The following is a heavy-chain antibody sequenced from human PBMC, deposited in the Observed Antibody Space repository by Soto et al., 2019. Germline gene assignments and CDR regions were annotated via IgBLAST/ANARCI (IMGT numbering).Heavy chain of an antibody. CDR3: TRDRPIVLVPAATSDYYGMDV. J-gene: IGHJ6*02. Sequence: GGSLRLSCTASGFTFGDYAMSWFRQAPGKGLEWVGFIRSKAYGGTTEYAASVKGRFTISRDDSKSIAYLQMNSLKTEDTAVYYCTRDRPIVLVPAATSDYYGMDVWGQGTTVTV. V-gene: IGHV3-49*03. CDR2: IRSKAYGGTT. D-gene: IGHD2-2*01. CDR1: GFTFGDYA.